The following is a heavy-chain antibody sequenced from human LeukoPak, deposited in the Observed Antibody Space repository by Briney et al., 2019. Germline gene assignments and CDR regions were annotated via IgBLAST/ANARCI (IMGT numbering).Heavy chain of an antibody. J-gene: IGHJ3*02. CDR2: IIPIFGTA. V-gene: IGHV1-69*13. Sequence: SVKVSCKASGGTFSSYAISWVRQAPGQGLEWMGGIIPIFGTANYAQKFQGRVTITADESTSTAYMELSSLRSEDTAVYYCATDGGNSGAFDIWGQGTMVTVSS. D-gene: IGHD4-23*01. CDR1: GGTFSSYA. CDR3: ATDGGNSGAFDI.